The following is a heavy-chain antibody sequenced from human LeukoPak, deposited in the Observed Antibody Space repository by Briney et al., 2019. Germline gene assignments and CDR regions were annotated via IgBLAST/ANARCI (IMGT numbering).Heavy chain of an antibody. J-gene: IGHJ2*01. CDR3: AKDREGSVMISGVFDL. CDR1: GFTVSSNY. Sequence: GGSLRLSCAASGFTVSSNYMSWVRQAPGKGLEWVSVIYSGGSTYYADSVKGRFTISRDNSKNTLSLQLSSLRVKDTAVYFCAKDREGSVMISGVFDLWGRGTLVTVSS. D-gene: IGHD3/OR15-3a*01. V-gene: IGHV3-53*05. CDR2: IYSGGST.